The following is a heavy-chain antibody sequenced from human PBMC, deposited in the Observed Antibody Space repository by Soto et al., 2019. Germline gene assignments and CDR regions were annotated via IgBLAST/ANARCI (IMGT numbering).Heavy chain of an antibody. D-gene: IGHD3-16*01. CDR3: ASWGDVQNACAY. Sequence: QVQLVQSGAEVKKPGSSVKVSCKASGGTFSIYTIIWVRQAPGHGLEWMGRIIHILGMANYAQKFQGRVTSTADNSTSTADMELSSLRSEDTAVYFCASWGDVQNACAYWGQGTLITVSS. V-gene: IGHV1-69*02. CDR1: GGTFSIYT. J-gene: IGHJ4*02. CDR2: IIHILGMA.